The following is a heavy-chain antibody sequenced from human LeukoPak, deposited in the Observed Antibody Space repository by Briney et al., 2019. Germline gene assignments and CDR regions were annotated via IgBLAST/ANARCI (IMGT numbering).Heavy chain of an antibody. CDR2: IYTSGST. CDR1: GGSFSSYY. Sequence: SETLSLTCAVYGGSFSSYYWSWIRQPAGKGLEWIGRIYTSGSTNYNPSLKSRVTMSVDTSKNQFSLKLSSVTAADTAVYYCAREAVSRELFREGFDYWGQGTLVTVSS. D-gene: IGHD1-26*01. J-gene: IGHJ4*02. CDR3: AREAVSRELFREGFDY. V-gene: IGHV4-4*07.